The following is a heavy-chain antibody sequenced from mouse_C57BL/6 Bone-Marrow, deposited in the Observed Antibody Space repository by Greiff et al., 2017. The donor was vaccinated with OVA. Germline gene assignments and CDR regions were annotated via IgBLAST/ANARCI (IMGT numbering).Heavy chain of an antibody. D-gene: IGHD1-1*01. CDR2: IHPNSGGT. CDR3: AGRNYCSSYGAWYAD. Sequence: QVQLQQPGAELVKPGASVKLSCKASGYTFTSYWMHCVKQRPGQGLEWIGMIHPNSGGTNYNEKFKSKATLTVDQSASTAYMQLSSLTSEDSAVYYCAGRNYCSSYGAWYADRGQGTLVTVSA. J-gene: IGHJ3*01. V-gene: IGHV1-64*01. CDR1: GYTFTSYW.